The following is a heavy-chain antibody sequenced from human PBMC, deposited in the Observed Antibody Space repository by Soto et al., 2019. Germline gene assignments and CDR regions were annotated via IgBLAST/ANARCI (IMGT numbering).Heavy chain of an antibody. J-gene: IGHJ6*02. CDR1: GGTFSSYA. V-gene: IGHV1-69*11. CDR3: ARVVMTAGPASSYYYRDV. Sequence: VASVKVSCKASGGTFSSYAISWVRQAPGQGLEWMGRIIPFIGTANYAQKFQGRVTITADESTSTAYMELTSLRSEDTAVYYCARVVMTAGPASSYYYRDVWGQGTTSTV. CDR2: IIPFIGTA. D-gene: IGHD2-21*02.